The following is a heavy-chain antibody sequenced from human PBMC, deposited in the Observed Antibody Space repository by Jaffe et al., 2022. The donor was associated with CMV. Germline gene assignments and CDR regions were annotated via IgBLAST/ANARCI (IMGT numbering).Heavy chain of an antibody. V-gene: IGHV4-34*01. CDR2: INHSGST. CDR3: ARGYRVVKVAFDI. J-gene: IGHJ3*02. CDR1: GGSFSGYY. Sequence: QVQLQQWGAGLLKPSETLSLTCAVYGGSFSGYYWSWIRQPPGKGLEWIGEINHSGSTNYNPSLKSRVTISVDTSKNQFSLKLSSVTAADTAVYYCARGYRVVKVAFDIWGQGTMVTVSS. D-gene: IGHD3-22*01.